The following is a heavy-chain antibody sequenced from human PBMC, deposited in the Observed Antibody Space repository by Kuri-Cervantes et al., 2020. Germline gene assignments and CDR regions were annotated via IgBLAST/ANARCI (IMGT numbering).Heavy chain of an antibody. V-gene: IGHV1-8*02. Sequence: ASVKVSCKASGYTFTDYDINWVRQAAGQGLEWMGWMNSNSGNTGYVQKFQGRVTMTRNTSIGTAYMELSSLRSEDTAVYYCARAAAAGLYYYYYYMDVWGKGTTVTVSS. CDR2: MNSNSGNT. CDR1: GYTFTDYD. CDR3: ARAAAAGLYYYYYYMDV. D-gene: IGHD6-13*01. J-gene: IGHJ6*03.